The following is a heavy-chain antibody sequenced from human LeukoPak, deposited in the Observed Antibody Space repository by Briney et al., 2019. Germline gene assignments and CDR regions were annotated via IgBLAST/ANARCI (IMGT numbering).Heavy chain of an antibody. CDR1: GYNFTSYW. CDR2: VYPGDSDT. D-gene: IGHD3-10*01. J-gene: IGHJ4*02. V-gene: IGHV5-51*01. CDR3: ASFHISGGYYNGLHY. Sequence: GESLKISFKASGYNFTSYWIGWVRQMPGKGLEWVGIVYPGDSDTRYSPSFQGQVTISADKSITTAYLHLSSLRAADTAMYYCASFHISGGYYNGLHYWGQGTLVTVSS.